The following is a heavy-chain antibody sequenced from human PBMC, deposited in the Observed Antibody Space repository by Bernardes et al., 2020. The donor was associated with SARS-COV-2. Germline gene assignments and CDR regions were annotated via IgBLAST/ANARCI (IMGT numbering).Heavy chain of an antibody. CDR2: ISNSGGST. D-gene: IGHD3-3*01. CDR1: GFTFDNND. J-gene: IGHJ4*02. CDR3: AKHWSEYFDQ. Sequence: GGSLSLAGAATGFTFDNNDVSWVRRAPGKGLEWVSVISNSGGSTYYADSVKGRFTISRDNTKNMLYLQVNSLRVEDTAVYYCAKHWSEYFDQWGQGTLVTVSS. V-gene: IGHV3-23*01.